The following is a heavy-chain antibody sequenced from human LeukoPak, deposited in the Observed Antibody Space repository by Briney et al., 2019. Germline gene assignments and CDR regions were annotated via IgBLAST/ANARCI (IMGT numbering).Heavy chain of an antibody. D-gene: IGHD3-22*01. J-gene: IGHJ4*02. CDR2: ISAYNGNT. V-gene: IGHV1-18*01. CDR3: ARYYYDSSGYPYYFDY. Sequence: ASVKVSCKASGYTFTSYGISWVRQAPGQGLEWMGWISAYNGNTNYAQKPQGRVTMTTDTSTSTAYMELRSLRSDDTAVYYCARYYYDSSGYPYYFDYWGQGTLVTVSS. CDR1: GYTFTSYG.